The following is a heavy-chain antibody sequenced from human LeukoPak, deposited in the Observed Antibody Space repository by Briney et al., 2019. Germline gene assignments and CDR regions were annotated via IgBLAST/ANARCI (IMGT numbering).Heavy chain of an antibody. J-gene: IGHJ4*02. CDR2: IRSKAYGGTT. CDR1: GFTFSSYS. V-gene: IGHV3-49*04. D-gene: IGHD6-13*01. Sequence: GGSLRLSCAASGFTFSSYSMNWVRQAPGKGLEWVGFIRSKAYGGTTEYAASVKGRFTISRDDSKSIAYLQMNSLKTEGTAVYYCTRDRAQQLGDYWGQGTLVTVSS. CDR3: TRDRAQQLGDY.